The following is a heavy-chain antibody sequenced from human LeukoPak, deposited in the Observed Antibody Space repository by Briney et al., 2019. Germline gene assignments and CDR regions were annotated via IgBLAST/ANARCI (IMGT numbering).Heavy chain of an antibody. CDR2: IKTDGSST. CDR3: ARGGGDFWSGYLLYYYYYYMDV. Sequence: GGSPRLSCAASGFTFSSYWMHWVRQAPGKGLVWVSRIKTDGSSTSYADSVKGRFTISRDNAKNTLYLQMNSLRAEDTAVYYCARGGGDFWSGYLLYYYYYYMDVWGKGTTATVTS. V-gene: IGHV3-74*01. J-gene: IGHJ6*03. CDR1: GFTFSSYW. D-gene: IGHD3-3*01.